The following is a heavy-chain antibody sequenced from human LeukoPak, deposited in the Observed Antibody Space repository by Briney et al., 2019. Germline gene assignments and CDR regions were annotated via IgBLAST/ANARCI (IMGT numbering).Heavy chain of an antibody. D-gene: IGHD6-19*01. Sequence: PGGSLRLYCAASGFTVRSNYMSWVRQAPGKGLEWVSVIYSGGSTYYADSVNGRFTLSIDNSKNTLYLQMNSLRAEDTAVYYCARPGYSSGWYYYFDYWGQGTLVTVSS. CDR3: ARPGYSSGWYYYFDY. J-gene: IGHJ4*02. CDR1: GFTVRSNY. V-gene: IGHV3-53*01. CDR2: IYSGGST.